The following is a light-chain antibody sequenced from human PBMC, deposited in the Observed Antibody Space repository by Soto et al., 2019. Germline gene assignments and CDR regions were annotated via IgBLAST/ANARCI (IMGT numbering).Light chain of an antibody. CDR1: QTVSSN. CDR3: QQYNNWPPLS. Sequence: EIVMTQSPATLSVPPGERATLSCRATQTVSSNLGWYQQKPGQDPRLLIYDASTRATGVPARFSGSGSGTEFTLTISSLQSEDFAVYYCQQYNNWPPLSFGGGTKVEI. V-gene: IGKV3-15*01. CDR2: DAS. J-gene: IGKJ4*01.